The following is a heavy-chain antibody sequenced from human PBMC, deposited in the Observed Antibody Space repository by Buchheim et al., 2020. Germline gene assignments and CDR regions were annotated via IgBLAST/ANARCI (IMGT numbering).Heavy chain of an antibody. CDR1: GFTFSNYE. Sequence: EVQLVESGGGLAQPGGSLRLSCTASGFTFSNYEMNWVRQAPGKGLEWLSYISTSGSLIQYAASVKGRFTISRDNAKNSLYLQMNSLRAEDTAIYYCARESSIAALWGQGTL. CDR2: ISTSGSLI. V-gene: IGHV3-48*03. D-gene: IGHD6-6*01. J-gene: IGHJ4*02. CDR3: ARESSIAAL.